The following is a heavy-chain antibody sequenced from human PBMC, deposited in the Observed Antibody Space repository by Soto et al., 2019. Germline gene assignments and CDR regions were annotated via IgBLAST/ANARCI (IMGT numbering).Heavy chain of an antibody. CDR2: IIPIFGTA. J-gene: IGHJ6*02. D-gene: IGHD5-12*01. CDR3: ARARGDIVATIIYYYYGMDV. CDR1: GGTFSSYA. Sequence: QVQLVQSGAEVKKPGSSVKVSCKASGGTFSSYAISWVRQAPGQGLEWMGGIIPIFGTANYAQKFQGRVTITADESTSTAYMELSSLRSEDTAVYYCARARGDIVATIIYYYYGMDVWGQGTTVTVSS. V-gene: IGHV1-69*12.